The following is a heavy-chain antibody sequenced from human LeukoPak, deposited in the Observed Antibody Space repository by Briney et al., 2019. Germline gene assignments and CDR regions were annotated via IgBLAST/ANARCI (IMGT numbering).Heavy chain of an antibody. CDR3: ARDIYDILTGYYAYYYYYYMDV. J-gene: IGHJ6*03. D-gene: IGHD3-9*01. CDR1: GFTFSSYG. Sequence: GGSLRLSCAASGFTFSSYGMHWVRQAPGKGLEWVAVIWYDGSNKYYADSVKGRFTISRDNSKNTLYLQMNSLRAEDTAVYYCARDIYDILTGYYAYYYYYYMDVWGKGTTVTVSS. V-gene: IGHV3-33*01. CDR2: IWYDGSNK.